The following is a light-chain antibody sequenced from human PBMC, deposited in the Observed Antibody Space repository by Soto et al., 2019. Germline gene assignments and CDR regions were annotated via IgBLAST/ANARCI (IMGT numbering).Light chain of an antibody. V-gene: IGKV1-33*01. CDR3: QPYDNQPLDALD. Sequence: DIQMTQSPSSLSASVGDRVTITCQASQDISNYLNWYQQKPGKAPKLLIYDASNLETGVPSRFSGSGSGTDFTFTISSLQPEDIFTYYTQPYDNQPLDALDFGQGTLLEI. J-gene: IGKJ5*01. CDR2: DAS. CDR1: QDISNY.